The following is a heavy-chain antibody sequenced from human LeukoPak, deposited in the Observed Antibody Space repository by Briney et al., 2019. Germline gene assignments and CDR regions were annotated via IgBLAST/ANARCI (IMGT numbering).Heavy chain of an antibody. J-gene: IGHJ4*02. Sequence: GRPLRLSCAASGFTFSDYDMHWVGQAPGKGLEWVALISYDGSDSNKYYADSVKGRFTISRDNNKNTLYLQMNSLRADDTAVYYCARDLRTGSFLGYWGRGALVTVSS. V-gene: IGHV3-30*03. CDR1: GFTFSDYD. D-gene: IGHD1-26*01. CDR3: ARDLRTGSFLGY. CDR2: ISYDGSDSNK.